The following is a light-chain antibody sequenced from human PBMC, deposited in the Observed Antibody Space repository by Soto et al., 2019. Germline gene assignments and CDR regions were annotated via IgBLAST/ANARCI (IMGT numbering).Light chain of an antibody. CDR1: QSVSSN. J-gene: IGKJ3*01. CDR2: GAS. CDR3: QQYGSSPRIT. Sequence: EIVMTQSPATLSVSPGERATLSCRASQSVSSNLAWYQQKPGQAPRLLIYGASSRATGIPDRFSGSGSGTDFTLTISRLEPEDFAVYYCQQYGSSPRITFGPGTKVDI. V-gene: IGKV3-20*01.